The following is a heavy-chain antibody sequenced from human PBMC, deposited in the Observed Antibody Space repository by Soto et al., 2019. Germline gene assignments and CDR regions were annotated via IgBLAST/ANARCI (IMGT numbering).Heavy chain of an antibody. CDR3: ARRTHYGSGHNWLDP. CDR1: GYSFTSYW. CDR2: IYPGDSDT. D-gene: IGHD3-10*01. J-gene: IGHJ5*02. V-gene: IGHV5-51*01. Sequence: GASLKISCKGSGYSFTSYWIGWVRQMPGKGLEWMGIIYPGDSDTRYSPSFQGQVTISADKSISTAYLQWSSLKASDTAMYYCARRTHYGSGHNWLDPWGQGTLVTVSS.